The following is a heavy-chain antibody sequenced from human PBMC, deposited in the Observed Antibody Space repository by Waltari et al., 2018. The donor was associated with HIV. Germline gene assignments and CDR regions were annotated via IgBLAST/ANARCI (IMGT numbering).Heavy chain of an antibody. CDR3: ARDKGASDTYKAEYFQH. Sequence: VQSEREMKPPGASVKVSCQPHGYTFTSSGLSWLRLAPGQGFEWVAWSSAYNGNTNYAQKFRGRVTLTTDTSTSTAYMELRGLRHEDTAIYYCARDKGASDTYKAEYFQHWGRGTLVSVSA. J-gene: IGHJ1*01. CDR1: GYTFTSSG. V-gene: IGHV1-18*01. D-gene: IGHD1-20*01. CDR2: SSAYNGNT.